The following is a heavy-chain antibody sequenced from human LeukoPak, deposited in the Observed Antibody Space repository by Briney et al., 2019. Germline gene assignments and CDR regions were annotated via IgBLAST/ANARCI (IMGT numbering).Heavy chain of an antibody. CDR1: GFTIEDYE. CDR3: AXDRAXXVXFDY. D-gene: IGHD3-10*01. CDR2: ISATGNTK. Sequence: PGGSLRLSCEASGFTIEDYEMSWFRQAPGKGPEWILYISATGNTKYXXDSVRGRFSTSRDNAKSSLYLQMSTLRVEDTAVYYCAXDRAXXVXFDYWGQGTLVTVSS. V-gene: IGHV3-11*01. J-gene: IGHJ4*02.